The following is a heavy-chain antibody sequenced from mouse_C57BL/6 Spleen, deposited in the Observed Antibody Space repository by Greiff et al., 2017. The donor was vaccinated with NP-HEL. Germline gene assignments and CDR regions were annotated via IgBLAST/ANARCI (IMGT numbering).Heavy chain of an antibody. V-gene: IGHV1-81*01. D-gene: IGHD4-1*01. CDR1: GYTFTSYG. Sequence: QVQLQQSGAELARPGASVKLSCKASGYTFTSYGISWVKQRTGQGLEWIGEIYPRSGNTYYNEKFKGKATLTADKSSSTAYMELRSLTSEDSAVYFCARTGTGLWYFDVWGTGTTVTVSS. CDR3: ARTGTGLWYFDV. CDR2: IYPRSGNT. J-gene: IGHJ1*03.